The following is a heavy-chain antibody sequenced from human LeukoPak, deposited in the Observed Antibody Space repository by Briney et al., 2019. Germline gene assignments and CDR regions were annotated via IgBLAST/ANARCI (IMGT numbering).Heavy chain of an antibody. CDR1: GFTFSSYS. D-gene: IGHD5-24*01. V-gene: IGHV3-21*01. CDR2: ISSSSSYI. CDR3: ARAGDGYNSPTDY. Sequence: GGSLRLSCAASGFTFSSYSMNWVRQAPGKGLEWVSSISSSSSYIYYADSVKGRFTISRDNAKNSLYLQMNSLRAEDTAVYYCARAGDGYNSPTDYWGQGTLVTVSS. J-gene: IGHJ4*02.